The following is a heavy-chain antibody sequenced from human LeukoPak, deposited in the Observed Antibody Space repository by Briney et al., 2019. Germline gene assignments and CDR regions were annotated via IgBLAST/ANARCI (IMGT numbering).Heavy chain of an antibody. J-gene: IGHJ4*02. V-gene: IGHV3-74*01. CDR2: LPPDELDI. Sequence: GGSLRLSCAASGFTFTNYWMHWVRQAPGMGLVWVSRLPPDELDIIYADSVKGRFTVSRDNAKNTVYLQMNNLRAEDTAVYYCAKAYCSSTSCYGDYFDYWGQGTLVTVSS. D-gene: IGHD2-2*01. CDR1: GFTFTNYW. CDR3: AKAYCSSTSCYGDYFDY.